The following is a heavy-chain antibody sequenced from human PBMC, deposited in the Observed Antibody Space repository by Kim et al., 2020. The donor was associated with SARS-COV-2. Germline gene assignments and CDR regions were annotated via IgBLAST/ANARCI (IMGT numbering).Heavy chain of an antibody. Sequence: SETLSLTCTVSGGSISSSSYYWGWIRQPPGKGLEWIGSIYYSGSTYYNPSLKSRVTISVDTSKNQFSLKLSSVTAADTAVYYCARGPVDTAMVTGYFDY. CDR3: ARGPVDTAMVTGYFDY. V-gene: IGHV4-39*07. CDR2: IYYSGST. CDR1: GGSISSSSYY. J-gene: IGHJ4*03. D-gene: IGHD5-18*01.